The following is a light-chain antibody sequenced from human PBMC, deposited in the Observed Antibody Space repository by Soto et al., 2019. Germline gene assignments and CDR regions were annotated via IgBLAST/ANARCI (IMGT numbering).Light chain of an antibody. CDR2: AAS. V-gene: IGKV3-20*01. CDR1: QSISSTY. Sequence: EIVLTQSPGTLSLSPGERASLSCRVSQSISSTYLAWYQQKPGQAPRLLIYAASSRATGIPDRFSGSGSGTDFTLTISRMEPEDFAVYYCQQDGSTWTFGLRTKVEIK. J-gene: IGKJ1*01. CDR3: QQDGSTWT.